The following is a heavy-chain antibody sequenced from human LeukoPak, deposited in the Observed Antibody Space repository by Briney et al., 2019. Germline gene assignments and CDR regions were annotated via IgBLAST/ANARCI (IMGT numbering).Heavy chain of an antibody. J-gene: IGHJ6*03. CDR3: ARFMVYYYYMDV. D-gene: IGHD3-10*01. V-gene: IGHV4-59*01. CDR1: GGSISSYY. CDR2: IYYSGST. Sequence: PSETLSLTCTVSGGSISSYYWSWVRQPPGKGLEWIGYIYYSGSTNYNPSLKSRVTISVDTSKNQFSLKLSSVTAADTAVYYCARFMVYYYYMDVWGKGTTVTVSS.